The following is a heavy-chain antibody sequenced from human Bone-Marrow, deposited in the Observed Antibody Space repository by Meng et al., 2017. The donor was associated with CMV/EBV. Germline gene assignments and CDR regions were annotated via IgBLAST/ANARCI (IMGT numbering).Heavy chain of an antibody. D-gene: IGHD6-19*01. CDR2: INPNSGGT. Sequence: FIGYYMHWVRQAPGQGLEWMGWINPNSGGTNYAQKFQGRVTMTRDTSISTAYMELSRLRSDDTAVYYCAREVSGYSSGWPRRYFDYWGQGTLVTVSS. CDR1: FIGYY. CDR3: AREVSGYSSGWPRRYFDY. J-gene: IGHJ4*02. V-gene: IGHV1-2*02.